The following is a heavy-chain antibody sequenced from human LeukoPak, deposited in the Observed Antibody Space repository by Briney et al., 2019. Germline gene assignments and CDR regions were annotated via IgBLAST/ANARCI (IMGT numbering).Heavy chain of an antibody. J-gene: IGHJ4*02. CDR2: ISYDGSNK. CDR3: ARESYSSGWYVY. Sequence: GGCLRLSCAASGFTFSSYAMHWVRQAPGKGLEWVAVISYDGSNKYYADSVKGRFTISRDNAKNSLYLQMNSLRDEDTAVYYCARESYSSGWYVYWGQGTLVTVSS. CDR1: GFTFSSYA. V-gene: IGHV3-30-3*01. D-gene: IGHD6-19*01.